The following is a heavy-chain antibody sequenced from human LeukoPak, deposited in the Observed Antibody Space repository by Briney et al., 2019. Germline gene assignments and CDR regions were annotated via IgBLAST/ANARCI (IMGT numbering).Heavy chain of an antibody. CDR2: IYHSGST. V-gene: IGHV4-4*02. CDR3: TKDTGGYDSRGYHY. Sequence: SETLSLTCAVSGGSISSSNWWSWVRQPPGKGLERIGEIYHSGSTNYNPSLKSRVTISVDKSKNQFSLKLSSVTAADTAMYYCTKDTGGYDSRGYHYWGQGTLVTVSS. J-gene: IGHJ4*02. D-gene: IGHD3-22*01. CDR1: GGSISSSNW.